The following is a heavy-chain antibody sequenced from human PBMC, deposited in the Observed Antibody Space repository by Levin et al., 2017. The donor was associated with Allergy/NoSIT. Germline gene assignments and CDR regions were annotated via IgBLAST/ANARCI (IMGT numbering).Heavy chain of an antibody. D-gene: IGHD6-13*01. CDR2: INHSGST. V-gene: IGHV4-34*01. J-gene: IGHJ5*02. CDR3: ARGPGPAHIAAASTSGVAWFDP. CDR1: GGSFSGYY. Sequence: SQTLSLTCAVFGGSFSGYYWSWIRQPPGKGLEWIGEINHSGSTNYNPSLKSRVTISVDTSKNQFSLKLSSVTAADTAVYYCARGPGPAHIAAASTSGVAWFDPWGQGTLVTVSS.